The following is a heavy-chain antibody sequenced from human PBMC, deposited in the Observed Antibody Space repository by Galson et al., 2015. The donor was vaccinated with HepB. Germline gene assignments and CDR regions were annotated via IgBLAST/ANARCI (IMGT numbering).Heavy chain of an antibody. CDR1: GFTLSRYW. CDR2: IAPDGSFT. D-gene: IGHD6-19*01. J-gene: IGHJ4*02. CDR3: VRGSSGWDGVDY. Sequence: SLRLSCAASGFTLSRYWMHWVRQAPGKGLGWVSRIAPDGSFTGHADSVKGRFTISRDNAKSSLYLQMNRLRVEDTATYFCVRGSSGWDGVDYWGQGALVTVSS. V-gene: IGHV3-74*01.